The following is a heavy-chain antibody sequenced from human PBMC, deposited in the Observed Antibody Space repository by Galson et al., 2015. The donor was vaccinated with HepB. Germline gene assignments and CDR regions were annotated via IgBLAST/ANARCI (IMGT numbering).Heavy chain of an antibody. CDR2: ISWNSGSI. Sequence: SLRLSCAASGFTFDDYAMHWVRQAPGKGLEWVSGISWNSGSIDYTDSVKGRFTISRDNAKNSLYLQMNSLRAEDTALYYCAKVGMSGYYYYYMDVWGKGTTVTVSS. V-gene: IGHV3-9*01. CDR3: AKVGMSGYYYYYMDV. J-gene: IGHJ6*03. CDR1: GFTFDDYA. D-gene: IGHD7-27*01.